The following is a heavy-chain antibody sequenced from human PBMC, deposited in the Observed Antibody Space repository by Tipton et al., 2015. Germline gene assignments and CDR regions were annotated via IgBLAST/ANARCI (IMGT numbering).Heavy chain of an antibody. CDR1: GGSISRYY. V-gene: IGHV4-59*08. CDR3: ARRFSHSSSWTFDY. J-gene: IGHJ4*02. Sequence: TLSLTCTVSGGSISRYYWSWIRQAPGGGLEWIGYIYYSGSTNYNPSLKSRVTISVDTSKNQFSLKLSSVTAADTAVYYCARRFSHSSSWTFDYWGQGTLVTVSS. CDR2: IYYSGST. D-gene: IGHD6-13*01.